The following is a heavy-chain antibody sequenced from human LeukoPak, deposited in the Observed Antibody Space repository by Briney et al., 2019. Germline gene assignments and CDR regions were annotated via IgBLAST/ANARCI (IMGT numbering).Heavy chain of an antibody. CDR1: GYTLTSYG. CDR3: ARAQVSGDSSGYYYVDFDY. D-gene: IGHD3-22*01. J-gene: IGHJ4*02. Sequence: GASVKVSCKASGYTLTSYGIGWVRQAPGQGLEWMGWISAYNGNTNYAQKLQGRVTMTTDTSTSTAYMELRSLRSDDTAVYYCARAQVSGDSSGYYYVDFDYWGQGTLVTVSS. V-gene: IGHV1-18*01. CDR2: ISAYNGNT.